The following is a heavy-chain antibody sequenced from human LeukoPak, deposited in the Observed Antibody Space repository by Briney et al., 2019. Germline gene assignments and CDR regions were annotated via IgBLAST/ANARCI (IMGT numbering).Heavy chain of an antibody. CDR2: IYSGGST. V-gene: IGHV3-66*01. D-gene: IGHD1-26*01. Sequence: GGSLRLSCAASGFTFSDYYMSWIRQAPGKGLEWVSVIYSGGSTYYADSVKGRFTISRDNSKNTLYLQMNSLRAEDTAVYYCAKGDLPLLYGGAFDSWGQGILVTVSS. CDR3: AKGDLPLLYGGAFDS. J-gene: IGHJ4*02. CDR1: GFTFSDYY.